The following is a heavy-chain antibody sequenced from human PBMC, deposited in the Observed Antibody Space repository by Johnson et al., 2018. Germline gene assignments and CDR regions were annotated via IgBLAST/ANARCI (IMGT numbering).Heavy chain of an antibody. CDR3: ARVQGDIVVVPAAVYYYYYYMDV. CDR1: GFTFSSYW. J-gene: IGHJ6*03. Sequence: VQLQESGGGLVQPGGSLRLSCAASGFTFSSYWMHWVRQAPGKGLVWVSRINSDGSSTSYADSVKGRFTISRDNAKNTLYLQMNRLKAEDTAVYYCARVQGDIVVVPAAVYYYYYYMDVWGKGTTVTVSS. CDR2: INSDGSST. D-gene: IGHD2-2*01. V-gene: IGHV3-74*01.